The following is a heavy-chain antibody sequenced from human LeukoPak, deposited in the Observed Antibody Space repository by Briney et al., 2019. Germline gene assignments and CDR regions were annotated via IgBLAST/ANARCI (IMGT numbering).Heavy chain of an antibody. V-gene: IGHV3-49*04. Sequence: PGGSLRHSCRTSGFTFGYHAMTWVRQAPGKGLQWVGSIKSTPFGAATEYAASVKARFIISRDDFKSIAYLQMNSLKTEDTAVYYCVSVTDELLPSATGWLDPWGQGTLVTVSS. CDR3: VSVTDELLPSATGWLDP. D-gene: IGHD2-21*02. CDR2: IKSTPFGAAT. J-gene: IGHJ5*02. CDR1: GFTFGYHA.